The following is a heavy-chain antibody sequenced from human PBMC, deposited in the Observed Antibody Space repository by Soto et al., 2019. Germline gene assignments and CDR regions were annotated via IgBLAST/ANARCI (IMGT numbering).Heavy chain of an antibody. CDR1: GGSISSYY. V-gene: IGHV4-59*01. J-gene: IGHJ4*02. D-gene: IGHD4-4*01. Sequence: ETLSLTCTVSGGSISSYYWSWIRQPPGKGLEWIGYIYYSGSTNYNPSLKNRVTISVDTSKNQFSLKLSFVTAADTAVYYCARGWATADPNFDYWGQGTLVTVSS. CDR2: IYYSGST. CDR3: ARGWATADPNFDY.